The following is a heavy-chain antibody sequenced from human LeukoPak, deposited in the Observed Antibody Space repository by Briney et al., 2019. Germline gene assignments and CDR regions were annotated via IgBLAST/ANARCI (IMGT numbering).Heavy chain of an antibody. CDR1: GGSLSSGGYH. CDR2: IDYSGTT. V-gene: IGHV4-31*03. CDR3: ARGSWFDP. J-gene: IGHJ5*02. Sequence: KASETLSLTCTVSGGSLSSGGYHWSWIRQHPGKGLEWIGYIDYSGTTYYNPSLKSRVTMSVDTSKSQFSLNLNSVTAADTAVYYCARGSWFDPWGQGTLVTVSS.